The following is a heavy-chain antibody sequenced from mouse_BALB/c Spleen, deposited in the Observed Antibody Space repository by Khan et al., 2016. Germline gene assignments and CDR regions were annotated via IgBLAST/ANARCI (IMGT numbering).Heavy chain of an antibody. CDR2: IDPANGNT. Sequence: VQLQQSGAELVKPGASVKLSCTASGFNIKDTYMHWVKQRPEQGLEWIGRIDPANGNTKYDPKFQGKATITADTSSNTAYLQLSSLTPEDTAVYYCASYGYDASWGQGTLVTVSA. D-gene: IGHD2-2*01. J-gene: IGHJ3*01. CDR3: ASYGYDAS. V-gene: IGHV14-3*02. CDR1: GFNIKDTY.